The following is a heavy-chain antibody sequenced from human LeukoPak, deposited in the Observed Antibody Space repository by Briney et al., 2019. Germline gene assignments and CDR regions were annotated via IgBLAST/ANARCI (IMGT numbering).Heavy chain of an antibody. V-gene: IGHV4-59*01. CDR3: ARVGYYYGSGSVDP. CDR1: GGSISSYY. Sequence: SETLSLTCTVSGGSISSYYSSWIRQPPGKGLEWIGYIYYSGSTNYNPSLKSRVTISVDTSKNQFSLKLSSVTAADTAVYYCARVGYYYGSGSVDPWGQGTLVTVSS. CDR2: IYYSGST. D-gene: IGHD3-10*01. J-gene: IGHJ5*02.